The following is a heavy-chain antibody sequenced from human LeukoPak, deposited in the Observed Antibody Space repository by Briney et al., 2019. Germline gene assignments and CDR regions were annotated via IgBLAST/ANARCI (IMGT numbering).Heavy chain of an antibody. D-gene: IGHD6-13*01. CDR1: GGTFSIYT. V-gene: IGHV1-69*10. Sequence: AASVTVSFKASGGTFSIYTISWVRQAPGQGLEWMGRIIPILGIANYAQKFQGRVTITADKSTSTAYMELSSLRSEDAAVYYCARGDSSSWYNQEYYFDYWGQGTLVTVSS. J-gene: IGHJ4*02. CDR2: IIPILGIA. CDR3: ARGDSSSWYNQEYYFDY.